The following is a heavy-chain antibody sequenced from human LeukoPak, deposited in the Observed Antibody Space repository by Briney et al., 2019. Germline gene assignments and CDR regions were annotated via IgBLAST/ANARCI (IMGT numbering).Heavy chain of an antibody. J-gene: IGHJ4*02. CDR1: GFTFNTYG. D-gene: IGHD2-2*01. CDR2: ISVDGNNK. Sequence: GGSLRLSCVASGFTFNTYGIHWVRQAPGKGLEWVAGISVDGNNKDYSDSVKGRFTISRDNSKKTLYLQMNSLRAEDTAVYYCAKAAYCTSTSCHFSGYAQRPLDSWGQGTLVTVSS. V-gene: IGHV3-30*18. CDR3: AKAAYCTSTSCHFSGYAQRPLDS.